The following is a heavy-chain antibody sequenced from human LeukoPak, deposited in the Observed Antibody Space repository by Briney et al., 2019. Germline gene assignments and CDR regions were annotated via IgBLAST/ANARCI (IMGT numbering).Heavy chain of an antibody. CDR3: ARSLRSGYRAFSYYYYMDV. V-gene: IGHV4-59*01. CDR2: IYYSGST. Sequence: PSETLSLTCTVSGGSISSYYWSWIRQPPGKALEWIGYIYYSGSTNYNPSLKSRVTLSVDTSKNQFSLRLSSVTAADTAVYYCARSLRSGYRAFSYYYYMDVWGKGTTVTVSS. D-gene: IGHD3-3*01. J-gene: IGHJ6*03. CDR1: GGSISSYY.